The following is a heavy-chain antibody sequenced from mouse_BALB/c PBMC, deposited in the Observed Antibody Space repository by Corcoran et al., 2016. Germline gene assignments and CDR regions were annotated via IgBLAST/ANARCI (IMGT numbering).Heavy chain of an antibody. CDR1: GYTFTSYV. V-gene: IGHV1S136*01. J-gene: IGHJ4*01. Sequence: EVQLQQSGPELVKPGASVKMSCKASGYTFTSYVMHWVKQKPGQGLEWIGYINPYNDGTKYNEKFKGKATLNSEKSSSTAYMELSSLTSEDSAVYYCARGVITTVVATPYAMDYWGQGASVPVSS. CDR2: INPYNDGT. D-gene: IGHD1-1*01. CDR3: ARGVITTVVATPYAMDY.